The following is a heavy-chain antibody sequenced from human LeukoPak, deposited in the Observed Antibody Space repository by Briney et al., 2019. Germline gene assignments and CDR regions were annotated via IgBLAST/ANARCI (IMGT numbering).Heavy chain of an antibody. Sequence: GGSLRLSCAASGFSFSYYGMHWVRQAPGKGLEWVAFIRNDGGIKYYVDSVKGRFTISRDNSKNTLYLQMNSLRAEDTAVYYCAKDTVKVATIRRVPHYMDVWGKGTTVTISS. CDR3: AKDTVKVATIRRVPHYMDV. CDR2: IRNDGGIK. D-gene: IGHD5-12*01. J-gene: IGHJ6*03. CDR1: GFSFSYYG. V-gene: IGHV3-30*02.